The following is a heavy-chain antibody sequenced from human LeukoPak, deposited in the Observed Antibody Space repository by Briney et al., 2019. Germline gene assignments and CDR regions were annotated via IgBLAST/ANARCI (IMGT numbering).Heavy chain of an antibody. CDR3: ARLEGSSFGPSSSWYGAFDAFDI. Sequence: GGSLRLSCAASGFPFSNYWMTWVRQAPGKGLEWVEWVANIKYDGSEIYYIDSVKGRFTISRDNSKNTLYLQMNSLRAEDTAVYYCARLEGSSFGPSSSWYGAFDAFDIWGKGQWSPSLQ. D-gene: IGHD6-13*01. J-gene: IGHJ3*02. V-gene: IGHV3-7*01. CDR1: GFPFSNYW. CDR2: IKYDGSEI.